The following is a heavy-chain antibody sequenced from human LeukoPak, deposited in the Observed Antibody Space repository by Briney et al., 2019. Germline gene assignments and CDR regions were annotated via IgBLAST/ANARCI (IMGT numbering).Heavy chain of an antibody. CDR3: AKGSGWLIDH. CDR2: ITQGGSTK. J-gene: IGHJ4*02. V-gene: IGHV3-7*01. CDR1: GRTFINYW. D-gene: IGHD6-19*01. Sequence: PGGCLRLSFAASGRTFINYWIHWVRQAPGRGMENVVNITQGGSTKRYVASVKCPLTISRDHAKSSLSPQMTSLRAKDTAAYYCAKGSGWLIDHWGQGTVVTVSS.